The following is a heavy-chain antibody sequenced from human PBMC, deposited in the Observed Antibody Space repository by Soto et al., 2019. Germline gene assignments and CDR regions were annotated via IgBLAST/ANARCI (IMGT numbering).Heavy chain of an antibody. CDR1: GYTFTSYA. CDR3: ARPAYYYDSSGYFDY. V-gene: IGHV1-3*01. Sequence: QVQLVQSGAEVKKPGASVKVSCKASGYTFTSYAMHWVRQAPGQRLEWMGWINAGNGNTKYSQKFQGRVTITRDTSASTAYMELSRLRSEDTAVYYCARPAYYYDSSGYFDYWGQGTLVTVSS. CDR2: INAGNGNT. D-gene: IGHD3-22*01. J-gene: IGHJ4*02.